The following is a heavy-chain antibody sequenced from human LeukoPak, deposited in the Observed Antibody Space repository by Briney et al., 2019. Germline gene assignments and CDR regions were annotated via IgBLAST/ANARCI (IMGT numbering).Heavy chain of an antibody. CDR3: ARAIAARPFDY. V-gene: IGHV1-46*01. Sequence: ASVKVSCKASGYTFTSYYMHWVRQAPGQGLEWMGIINPSGGSTSYAQKFQGRVTMTRDMSTSTVYMELSSLRSEDAAVYYCARAIAARPFDYWGQGTLVTVSS. D-gene: IGHD2-21*01. J-gene: IGHJ4*02. CDR2: INPSGGST. CDR1: GYTFTSYY.